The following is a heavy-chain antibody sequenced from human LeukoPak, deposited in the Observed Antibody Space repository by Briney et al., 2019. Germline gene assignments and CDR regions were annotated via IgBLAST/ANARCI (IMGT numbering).Heavy chain of an antibody. Sequence: GGSLRLSCTASGFTFGDYAMSWVRQAPGKGLEWVGFIRSKAYGGTTEYAASVKGRFTISRDDSKSIAYLQMNSLKTEDTAVYYCTTRRVDFWSGRPDNWFDPWGQGTLVTVSS. D-gene: IGHD3-3*01. V-gene: IGHV3-49*04. CDR2: IRSKAYGGTT. CDR1: GFTFGDYA. J-gene: IGHJ5*02. CDR3: TTRRVDFWSGRPDNWFDP.